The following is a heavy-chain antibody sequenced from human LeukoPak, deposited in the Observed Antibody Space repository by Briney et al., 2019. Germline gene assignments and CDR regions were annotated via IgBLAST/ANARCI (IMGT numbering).Heavy chain of an antibody. Sequence: GSLRLSCAASGFTFSSYSMNWVRQAPGKGLEWVSFSSYSSSYTYYADSVKGRFTISRDSAKNSLYLQLNSLRAEDTAIYYCARRGDTAPFIDYWGQGTLVTVSS. V-gene: IGHV3-21*01. CDR2: SSYSSSYT. CDR1: GFTFSSYS. J-gene: IGHJ4*02. D-gene: IGHD5-18*01. CDR3: ARRGDTAPFIDY.